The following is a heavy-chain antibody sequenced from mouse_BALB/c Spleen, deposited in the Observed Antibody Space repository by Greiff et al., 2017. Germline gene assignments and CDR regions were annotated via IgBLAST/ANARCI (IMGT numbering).Heavy chain of an antibody. V-gene: IGHV3-2*02. CDR1: GYSITSDYA. J-gene: IGHJ4*01. CDR2: ISYSGST. CDR3: AREGYRYPYAMDY. D-gene: IGHD2-14*01. Sequence: EVHLVESGPGLVKPSQSLSLTCTVTGYSITSDYAWNWIRQFPGNKLEWMGYISYSGSTSYNPSLKSRISITRDTSKNQFFLQLNSVTTEDTATYYCAREGYRYPYAMDYWGQGTSVTVSS.